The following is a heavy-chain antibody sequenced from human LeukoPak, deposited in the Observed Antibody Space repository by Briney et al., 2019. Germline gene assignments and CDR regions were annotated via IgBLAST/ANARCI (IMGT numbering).Heavy chain of an antibody. CDR2: ISGSGTYS. V-gene: IGHV3-23*01. D-gene: IGHD3-3*01. J-gene: IGHJ4*02. CDR1: GFPFTTYA. Sequence: GRSLRLSCAASGFPFTTYAMSWVRQAPGKRLEWVSAISGSGTYSYYADSVKGRFTISRDNSKNTLYLQMNSLRAGDTAIYYCAKVKTIFGVVSRPFDHWGQGTLVTVSS. CDR3: AKVKTIFGVVSRPFDH.